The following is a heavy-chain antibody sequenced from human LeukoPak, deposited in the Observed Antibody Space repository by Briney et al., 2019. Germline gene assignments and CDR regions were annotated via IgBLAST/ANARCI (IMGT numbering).Heavy chain of an antibody. Sequence: GGSLRLSCAASGFTFSSYAMSWVRQAPGKGLEWVSAISGSGGSTYYADSVKGRFTISRDNSKNTLFLQMNSLRAEDTAIYYCAKGAYDYIEIAYFDYWGQGALVTVSS. V-gene: IGHV3-23*01. CDR2: ISGSGGST. CDR3: AKGAYDYIEIAYFDY. CDR1: GFTFSSYA. J-gene: IGHJ4*02. D-gene: IGHD5-12*01.